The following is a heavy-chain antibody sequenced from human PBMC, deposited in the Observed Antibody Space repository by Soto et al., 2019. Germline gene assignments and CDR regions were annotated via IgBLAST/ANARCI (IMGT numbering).Heavy chain of an antibody. CDR2: MNPNSGNT. CDR1: GCTFTSND. J-gene: IGHJ3*02. V-gene: IGHV1-8*01. CDR3: AREGYRCGCYRDAFSI. D-gene: IGHD2-15*01. Sequence: ASGKVCCKASGCTFTSNDIYWVRQASGQGIEWMGWMNPNSGNTGYAQKFQGRVTMTTDTSTSTVYMELSSLRSEDTAVYYCAREGYRCGCYRDAFSICGQRSM.